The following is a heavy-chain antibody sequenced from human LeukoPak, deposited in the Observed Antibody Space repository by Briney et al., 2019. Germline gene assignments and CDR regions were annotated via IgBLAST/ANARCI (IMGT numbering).Heavy chain of an antibody. V-gene: IGHV1-8*03. CDR3: ARGPAYYYYYYMDV. Sequence: ASVNVSCKASGYTFTSYDINWVRQATGQGLEWMGWMNPNSGNTGYAQKFQGRVTITRNTSISTAYMELSSLRSEDTAVYYCARGPAYYYYYYMDVWGKGTTVTVSS. CDR2: MNPNSGNT. CDR1: GYTFTSYD. J-gene: IGHJ6*03. D-gene: IGHD2-2*01.